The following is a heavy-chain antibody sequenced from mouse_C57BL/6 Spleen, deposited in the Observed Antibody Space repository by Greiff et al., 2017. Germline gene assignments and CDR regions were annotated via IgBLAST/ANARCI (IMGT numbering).Heavy chain of an antibody. CDR1: GYAFTNYL. J-gene: IGHJ2*01. CDR3: SKGGATVVSPFDY. Sequence: QVQLQQSGAELVRPGTSVKVSCKASGYAFTNYLIEWVKQRPGQGLEWIGVISPGSGGTNYNEKFKGKATMTADKSSSTAYMQLSSLPSEDSAVFFCSKGGATVVSPFDYWGQGTTLTVSS. CDR2: ISPGSGGT. V-gene: IGHV1-54*01. D-gene: IGHD1-1*01.